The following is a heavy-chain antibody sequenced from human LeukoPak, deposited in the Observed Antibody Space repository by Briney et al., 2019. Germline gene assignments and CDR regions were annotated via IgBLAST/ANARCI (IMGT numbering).Heavy chain of an antibody. Sequence: SETLSLTCTVSGGSISSYYWSWIRQPPGKGLEWIGSIYHSGSTYYNPSLKSRVTISVDTSKNQFSLKLSSVTAADTAVYYCARVLFDYGDYEDYWGQGTLVTVSS. CDR2: IYHSGST. CDR3: ARVLFDYGDYEDY. V-gene: IGHV4-38-2*02. J-gene: IGHJ4*02. CDR1: GGSISSYY. D-gene: IGHD4-17*01.